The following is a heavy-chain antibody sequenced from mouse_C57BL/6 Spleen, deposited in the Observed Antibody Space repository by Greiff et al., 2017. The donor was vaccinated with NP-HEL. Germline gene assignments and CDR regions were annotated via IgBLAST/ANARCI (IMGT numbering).Heavy chain of an antibody. V-gene: IGHV1-20*01. Sequence: VQLQQSGPELVKPGDSVKISCKASGYSFTGYFMNWVMQSHGKSLEWIGRINPYNGDTFYNQKFKGKATLTVDKSSSTAHMELRSLTSEDSAVYYCARSAYGNYVFAYWGQGTLVTVSA. CDR3: ARSAYGNYVFAY. CDR1: GYSFTGYF. CDR2: INPYNGDT. J-gene: IGHJ3*01. D-gene: IGHD2-1*01.